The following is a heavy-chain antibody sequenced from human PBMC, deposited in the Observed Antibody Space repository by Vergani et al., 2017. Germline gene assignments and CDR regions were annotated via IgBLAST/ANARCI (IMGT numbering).Heavy chain of an antibody. CDR2: INPNSGCT. V-gene: IGHV1-2*02. CDR3: ARVGTSSNRDYFDY. Sequence: QVQLVQSGAEVKKPGASVKVSCKASGYTFTDYFMHWVRQAPGQGLEWMGWINPNSGCTNYAQKFQGRVTMTRDTSISTAYMELSNLRSDETAVYYCARVGTSSNRDYFDYWGQGTLVTVSS. J-gene: IGHJ4*02. D-gene: IGHD2-2*01. CDR1: GYTFTDYF.